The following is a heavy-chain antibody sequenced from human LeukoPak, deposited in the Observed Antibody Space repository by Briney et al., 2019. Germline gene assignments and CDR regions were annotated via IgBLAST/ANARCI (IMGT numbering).Heavy chain of an antibody. CDR1: GFALSTRGRC. CDR3: ARTRTSSPFDY. V-gene: IGHV2-70*01. CDR2: SEWDDDK. J-gene: IGHJ4*02. Sequence: GPTLVNPTQTLTLTGTFSGFALSTRGRCGSCSRQPPGKALEWLALSEWDDDKLYRASLKSRRTISKYTSKDQVVLPYTNMDSVEPATYYCARTRTSSPFDYWGQGTLVTVSS. D-gene: IGHD1-1*01.